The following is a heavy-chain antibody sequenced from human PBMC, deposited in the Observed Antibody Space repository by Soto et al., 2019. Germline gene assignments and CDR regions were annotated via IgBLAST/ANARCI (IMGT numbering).Heavy chain of an antibody. CDR2: ITYDGSNK. Sequence: PGGSLRLSCAASGFTFSSYVMNWVRQAPGKGLQWVAVITYDGSNKHYADSVKGRFTISRDNSKNTLYLQMNSLRAEDTAVYYCARDGQQLVRPYNWFDPWGQGTLVTVSS. CDR1: GFTFSSYV. V-gene: IGHV3-30*03. CDR3: ARDGQQLVRPYNWFDP. D-gene: IGHD6-13*01. J-gene: IGHJ5*02.